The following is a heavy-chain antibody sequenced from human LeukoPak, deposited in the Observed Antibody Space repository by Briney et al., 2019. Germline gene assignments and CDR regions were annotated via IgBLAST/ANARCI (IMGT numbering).Heavy chain of an antibody. CDR1: GYTFTSSY. Sequence: ASVKVSCKASGYTFTSSYMHWVRQAPGQGLEWMGIINPSGGSTSSAQTFQGRVTMTRDTSTSTVYMELSSLRSEDTAVYYCASEGVSGTYYYDSSGYWGLNWFDPWGREPWSPSPQ. V-gene: IGHV1-46*01. CDR2: INPSGGST. D-gene: IGHD3-22*01. CDR3: ASEGVSGTYYYDSSGYWGLNWFDP. J-gene: IGHJ5*02.